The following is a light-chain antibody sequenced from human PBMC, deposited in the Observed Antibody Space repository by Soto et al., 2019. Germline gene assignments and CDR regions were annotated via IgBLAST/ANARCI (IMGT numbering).Light chain of an antibody. CDR2: RNH. CDR3: AAWDDSLRAVV. V-gene: IGLV1-44*01. CDR1: RSNIGTYA. J-gene: IGLJ2*01. Sequence: QSVLTQSPSASVTPGQRVTISCSGSRSNIGTYAVNWYQQLPGAAPTLLIFRNHQRPSGFPDRFSGSKSGTSASLAISGPQSEDEADYYCAAWDDSLRAVVFGRGTKLTVL.